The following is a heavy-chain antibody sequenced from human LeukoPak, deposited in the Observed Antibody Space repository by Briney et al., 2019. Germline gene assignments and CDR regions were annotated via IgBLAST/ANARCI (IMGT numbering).Heavy chain of an antibody. V-gene: IGHV4-39*07. CDR3: ARRANGYYYDSSGPSAFDI. D-gene: IGHD3-22*01. J-gene: IGHJ3*02. CDR1: GGSITTSSYY. Sequence: SETLSLTCSVSGGSITTSSYYWGWIRQPPEKGLEWIGSIYYSGSTNYNPSLKSRVTISVDTSKNQFSLKLSSVTAADTAVYYCARRANGYYYDSSGPSAFDIWGQGTMVTVSS. CDR2: IYYSGST.